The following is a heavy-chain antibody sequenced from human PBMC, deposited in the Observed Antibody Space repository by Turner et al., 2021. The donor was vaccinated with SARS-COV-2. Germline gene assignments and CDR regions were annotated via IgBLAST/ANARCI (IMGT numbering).Heavy chain of an antibody. CDR1: GYSFTSYC. D-gene: IGHD6-19*01. V-gene: IGHV5-10-1*01. CDR3: ARHFPEGCAVNH. CDR2: FDPRAYYT. Sequence: LQLLHSGLEENMPGQSLRCSCEGSGYSFTSYCFSWVRQLPGKGLEGRGRFDPRAYYTNSSQSFQGNVTISANKYISTAYMQWSSLKASDTDMYYCARHFPEGCAVNHWGQGTLVTVSS. J-gene: IGHJ5*02.